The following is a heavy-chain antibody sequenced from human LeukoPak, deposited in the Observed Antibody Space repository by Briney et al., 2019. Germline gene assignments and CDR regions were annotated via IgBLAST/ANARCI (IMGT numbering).Heavy chain of an antibody. CDR2: ISYDGSNK. Sequence: GGSLRLSCAASGFTFSSYGMHWVRQAPGEGLEWVAVISYDGSNKYYADSVKGRFTISRDNSKNTLYLQMNSLRAEDTAVYYCAKDPNSSVGYWGQGTLVTVSS. D-gene: IGHD3-22*01. V-gene: IGHV3-30*18. CDR1: GFTFSSYG. CDR3: AKDPNSSVGY. J-gene: IGHJ4*02.